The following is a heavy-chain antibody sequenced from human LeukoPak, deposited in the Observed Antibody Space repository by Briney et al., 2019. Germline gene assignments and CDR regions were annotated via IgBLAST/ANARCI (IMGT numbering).Heavy chain of an antibody. CDR3: ARGVDAFDI. Sequence: ASVKVPCKASGYSFSAYYVHWVRQAPGQGLEWMAWINPKSGVTNYVKGFQGRVTMSRDTSISTVYMELSRLRCDDSAVYYCARGVDAFDIWGQGTMVTVSS. V-gene: IGHV1-2*02. J-gene: IGHJ3*02. CDR1: GYSFSAYY. CDR2: INPKSGVT.